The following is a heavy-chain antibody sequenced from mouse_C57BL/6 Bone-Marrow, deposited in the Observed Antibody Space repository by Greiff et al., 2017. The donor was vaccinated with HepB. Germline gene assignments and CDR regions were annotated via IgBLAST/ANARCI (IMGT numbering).Heavy chain of an antibody. CDR3: TLDLLWLRRGFAY. V-gene: IGHV14-4*01. D-gene: IGHD2-2*01. CDR1: GFNIKDDY. CDR2: LDPENGDT. Sequence: EVKLQESGAELVRPGASVKLSCTASGFNIKDDYMHWVKQRPEQGLEWIGRLDPENGDTEYASKFQGKATITADTSSNTAYLQLSSLTSEDTAVYYCTLDLLWLRRGFAYWGQGTLVTVSA. J-gene: IGHJ3*01.